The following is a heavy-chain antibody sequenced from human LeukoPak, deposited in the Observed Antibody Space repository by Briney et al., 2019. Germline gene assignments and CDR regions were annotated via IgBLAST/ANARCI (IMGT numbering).Heavy chain of an antibody. CDR1: GFTFNRYA. J-gene: IGHJ5*01. Sequence: GGSLRLSCAASGFTFNRYAMNWVRQAPGRGLEWVSAISGTGASTYYADSVKGRFTISRDTSKNTLYLQMNSLRAEDTAVYYCAKAAGYYSNWFDFWGQGTLVTVSS. CDR3: AKAAGYYSNWFDF. D-gene: IGHD3-10*01. V-gene: IGHV3-23*01. CDR2: ISGTGAST.